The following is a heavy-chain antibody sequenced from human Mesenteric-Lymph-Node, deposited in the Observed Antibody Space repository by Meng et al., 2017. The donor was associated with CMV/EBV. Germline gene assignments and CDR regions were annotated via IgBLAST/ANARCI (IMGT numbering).Heavy chain of an antibody. J-gene: IGHJ4*02. D-gene: IGHD2-2*02. CDR3: ATSDIVVVPAAIRG. Sequence: GESLKISCAASGFTFSSYGMHWVRQAPGKGLEWVAFIRYDGSNKYYADSVKGRFTISRDNSKNTLYLQMNSLRAEDTAVYYSATSDIVVVPAAIRGWGQGTLVTVS. CDR2: IRYDGSNK. CDR1: GFTFSSYG. V-gene: IGHV3-30*02.